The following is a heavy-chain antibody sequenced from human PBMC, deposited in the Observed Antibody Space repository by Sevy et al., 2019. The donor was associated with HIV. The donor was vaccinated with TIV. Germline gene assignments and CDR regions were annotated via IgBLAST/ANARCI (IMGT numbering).Heavy chain of an antibody. CDR3: ARGLGQQLTVIFDY. Sequence: ASVKVSCKASGYTFTKYGMNWVRQAPGQGPEWMGWINTNTGNPTYDQGFTGRFVFSLDTSVSTAHLLFSSLKTDETAVYYCARGLGQQLTVIFDYWGQGTPVTVSS. CDR2: INTNTGNP. V-gene: IGHV7-4-1*02. CDR1: GYTFTKYG. D-gene: IGHD6-13*01. J-gene: IGHJ4*02.